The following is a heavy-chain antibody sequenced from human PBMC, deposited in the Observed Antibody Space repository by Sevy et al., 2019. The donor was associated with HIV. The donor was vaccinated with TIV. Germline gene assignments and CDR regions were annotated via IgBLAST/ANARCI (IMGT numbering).Heavy chain of an antibody. V-gene: IGHV4-59*02. D-gene: IGHD1-1*01. J-gene: IGHJ6*01. CDR3: ARGYALGIRDGMDV. Sequence: SETLSLTCTVSGGSVSSSYWNWIRQAPGKGLEWIGYIYHTGNAKYSPSLKSRVSISIDTSKKQFFLQLTSVTAADPAVYYCARGYALGIRDGMDVWGQGTTVTVSS. CDR1: GGSVSSSY. CDR2: IYHTGNA.